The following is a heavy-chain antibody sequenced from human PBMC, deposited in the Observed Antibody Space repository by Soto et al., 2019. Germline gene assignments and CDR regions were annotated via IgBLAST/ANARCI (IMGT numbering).Heavy chain of an antibody. CDR1: GGSISSYY. J-gene: IGHJ6*02. V-gene: IGHV4-59*01. D-gene: IGHD1-20*01. Sequence: SETLSLTCTVSGGSISSYYWSWIRQPPGKGLEWIGYIYYSGITNYNPSLKSRVTISVDTSKNQFSLKLISVTAADTAVYYCARYKPNYYYGMDVWGQGTTVTVSS. CDR2: IYYSGIT. CDR3: ARYKPNYYYGMDV.